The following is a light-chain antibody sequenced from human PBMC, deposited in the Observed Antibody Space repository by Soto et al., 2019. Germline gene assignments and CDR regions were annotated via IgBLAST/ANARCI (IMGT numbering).Light chain of an antibody. Sequence: EIVFTQSPGTLSLSPGERATLSCRASQSVSNNYLAWHQQKPGQAPRLLIYAASTLQYGVPSRFSGSGSGTEFTLTISSLQPEDFATYYCQQVNSYPRAFGQGTKVDIK. CDR2: AAS. V-gene: IGKV3-20*01. CDR1: QSVSNNY. J-gene: IGKJ1*01. CDR3: QQVNSYPRA.